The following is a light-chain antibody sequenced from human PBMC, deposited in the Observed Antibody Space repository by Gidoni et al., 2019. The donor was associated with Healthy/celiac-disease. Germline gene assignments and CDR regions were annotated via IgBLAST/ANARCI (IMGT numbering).Light chain of an antibody. J-gene: IGKJ1*01. CDR3: QQYYSTTWT. CDR1: QSVLYSSNNKNY. Sequence: DIVMTQSPASLAVSLGERATINFKSSQSVLYSSNNKNYLAWYQQKPGQPPKLLIYWASTRESGVPDRFSGSGSGTDFTLTISSLQAEDVAVYYCQQYYSTTWTFGQGTKVEIK. V-gene: IGKV4-1*01. CDR2: WAS.